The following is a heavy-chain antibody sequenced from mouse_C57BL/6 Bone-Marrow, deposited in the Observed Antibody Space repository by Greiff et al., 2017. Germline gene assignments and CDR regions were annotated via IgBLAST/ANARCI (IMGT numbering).Heavy chain of an antibody. V-gene: IGHV5-4*01. CDR1: GFTFSSYA. Sequence: EVMLVESGGGLVKPGGSLKLSCAASGFTFSSYAMSWVRQTPEKRLEWVATISDGGSYTYYPDNVKGRFTISRDNAKNNLYLQMSHLKSEDTAMYYCARERRPTIVTEAYWGQGTLVTVSA. D-gene: IGHD2-5*01. J-gene: IGHJ3*01. CDR2: ISDGGSYT. CDR3: ARERRPTIVTEAY.